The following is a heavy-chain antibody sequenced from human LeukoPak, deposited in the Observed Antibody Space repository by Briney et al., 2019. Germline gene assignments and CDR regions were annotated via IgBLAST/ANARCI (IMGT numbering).Heavy chain of an antibody. CDR1: GLTFSSYD. J-gene: IGHJ4*02. V-gene: IGHV3-13*04. CDR2: IGIGGDT. D-gene: IGHD3-10*01. CDR3: ARGFGSGSTALCDY. Sequence: PGGSLRLSCAASGLTFSSYDMHWVRHVTGKGLEWVSGIGIGGDTHYPGSVKGRFTISRENAKNSLYLQMNSLRAGDTAVYYCARGFGSGSTALCDYWGQGILVTVSS.